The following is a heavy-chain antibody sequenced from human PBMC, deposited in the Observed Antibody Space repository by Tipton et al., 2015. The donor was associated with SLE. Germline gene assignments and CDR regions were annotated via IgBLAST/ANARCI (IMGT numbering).Heavy chain of an antibody. CDR3: ARGMVTWRGAIIGVDV. Sequence: TLSLTCTISSSDHYWGWIRQPPGKGLEWIGSISYRGGTSYNPSLKSRVTISLDTSKNQVSLRLSSVIAPDTAVYYCARGMVTWRGAIIGVDVWGQGTTVNVSS. J-gene: IGHJ6*02. V-gene: IGHV4-39*07. CDR2: ISYRGGT. CDR1: SSSDHY. D-gene: IGHD2-21*02.